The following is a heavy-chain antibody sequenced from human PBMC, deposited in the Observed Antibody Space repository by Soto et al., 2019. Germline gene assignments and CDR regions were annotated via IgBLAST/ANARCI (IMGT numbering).Heavy chain of an antibody. J-gene: IGHJ5*02. CDR1: GGSFSGYY. CDR2: ISHSGST. Sequence: SETLSLTCAVYGGSFSGYYWSWIRQPPGKGLEWIGEISHSGSTNYNPSLKSRVTISLDTSKSQFSLQLNSVTAADTAVYYCARSVDPWGQGTLVTVS. CDR3: ARSVDP. V-gene: IGHV4-34*01.